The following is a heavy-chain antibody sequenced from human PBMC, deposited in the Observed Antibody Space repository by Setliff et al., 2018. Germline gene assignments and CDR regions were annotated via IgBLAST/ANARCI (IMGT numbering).Heavy chain of an antibody. CDR3: ARAGNYNFWSGYPPYYYYYGMDV. D-gene: IGHD3-3*01. Sequence: ASVKVSCKASGHTFITFGISWVRQAPGQGLEWMGWINPSDGSTTYAQKFQGRVTMTRDTSTSTVYMELSSLRSEDTAVYYCARAGNYNFWSGYPPYYYYYGMDVWGQGTTVTVSS. CDR1: GHTFITFG. V-gene: IGHV1-46*01. CDR2: INPSDGST. J-gene: IGHJ6*02.